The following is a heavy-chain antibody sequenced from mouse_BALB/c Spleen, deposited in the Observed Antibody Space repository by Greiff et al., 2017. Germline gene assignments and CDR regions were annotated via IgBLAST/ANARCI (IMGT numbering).Heavy chain of an antibody. CDR3: ARRGNYYGSRAPFDY. Sequence: QVQLQQSGAELVRPGVSVKISCKGSGYTFTDYAMHWVKQSHAKSLEWIGVISTYYGDASYNQKFKGKATMTVDKSSSTAYMELARLTSEDSAIYYCARRGNYYGSRAPFDYWGQGTTLTVSS. J-gene: IGHJ2*01. CDR2: ISTYYGDA. V-gene: IGHV1S137*01. D-gene: IGHD1-1*01. CDR1: GYTFTDYA.